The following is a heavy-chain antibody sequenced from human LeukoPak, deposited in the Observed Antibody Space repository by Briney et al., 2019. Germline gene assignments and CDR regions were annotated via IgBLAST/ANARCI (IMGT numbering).Heavy chain of an antibody. D-gene: IGHD4-17*01. J-gene: IGHJ5*02. V-gene: IGHV3-48*03. CDR3: ARARGLGYGDDVRWFDP. CDR2: ISSSGSTI. Sequence: GGSLRLSCAASGFTFSSYEMNWVRQAPGKGLEWVSYISSSGSTIYYADSVKGRFTISRDNAKNTLYLQMNSLRAEDTAVYYCARARGLGYGDDVRWFDPWGQGTLVTVSS. CDR1: GFTFSSYE.